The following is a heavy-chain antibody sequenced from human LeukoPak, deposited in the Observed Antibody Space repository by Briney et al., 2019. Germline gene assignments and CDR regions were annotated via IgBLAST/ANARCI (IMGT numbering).Heavy chain of an antibody. V-gene: IGHV3-53*01. CDR2: IYSGGYT. J-gene: IGHJ4*02. CDR1: GFTVSSNY. D-gene: IGHD1-26*01. Sequence: GGSLRLSCAASGFTVSSNYMSWVRQAPGKGLEWVSVIYSGGYTYYADSVKGRFTISRDNSKNTLYLQMNSLRAEDTAVYYCAAHSGSYSNFDYWGQGTLVTVSS. CDR3: AAHSGSYSNFDY.